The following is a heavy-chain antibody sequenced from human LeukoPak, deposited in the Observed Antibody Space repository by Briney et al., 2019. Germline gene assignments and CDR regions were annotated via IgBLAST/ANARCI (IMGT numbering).Heavy chain of an antibody. CDR3: ALSGVVSSSYDY. CDR2: IWYDGSNK. Sequence: GGSLRLSCAASGFTFSSYGMHWVRQAPGKGLEWVAVIWYDGSNKYYADSVKGRFTISRDNSKNTLYLQMNSLRAEDTAVYYCALSGVVSSSYDYWGQGTLVTVSS. J-gene: IGHJ4*02. CDR1: GFTFSSYG. V-gene: IGHV3-33*01. D-gene: IGHD6-6*01.